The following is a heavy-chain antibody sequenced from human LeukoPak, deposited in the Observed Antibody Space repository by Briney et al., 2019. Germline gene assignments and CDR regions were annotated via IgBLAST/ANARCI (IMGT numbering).Heavy chain of an antibody. CDR3: ARGGDIAVVVATETESYFDY. CDR2: INQDGSEK. D-gene: IGHD2-15*01. Sequence: GGSLRLSCAASGFTFSSYCMSWVRQAPGKGLEWVSNINQDGSEKYYVDSVKGRFTISRDNAKNSLYLQMNSLRAEDTAVYYCARGGDIAVVVATETESYFDYWGQGTLVTVSS. CDR1: GFTFSSYC. V-gene: IGHV3-7*03. J-gene: IGHJ4*02.